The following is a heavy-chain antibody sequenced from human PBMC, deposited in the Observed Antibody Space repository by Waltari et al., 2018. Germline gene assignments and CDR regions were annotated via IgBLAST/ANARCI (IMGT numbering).Heavy chain of an antibody. J-gene: IGHJ4*02. CDR2: ISSDGKYI. CDR3: AREYYYDGSTYDH. Sequence: VHLVESGGGLVKSGGSLRLSCAASGFLFSNYNMDWVRQAPGKGLGWGSSISSDGKYIYYADSVEGRFTVSRDNAKSSLFVQMNSLRAEDTAVYYCAREYYYDGSTYDHWGQGTLVTVSS. V-gene: IGHV3-21*06. CDR1: GFLFSNYN. D-gene: IGHD3-22*01.